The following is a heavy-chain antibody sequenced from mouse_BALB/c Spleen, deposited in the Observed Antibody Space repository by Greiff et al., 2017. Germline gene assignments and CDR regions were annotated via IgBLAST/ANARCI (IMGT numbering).Heavy chain of an antibody. CDR2: IYPGDGST. CDR3: AMRGNYAMDY. CDR1: GYTFTSYY. J-gene: IGHJ4*01. Sequence: QVQLQQSGPELEKPGASVKISCKASGYTFTSYYIHWVKQRPGQGLEWIGWIYPGDGSTKYNEKFKGKTTLTADKSSSTAYMLLSSLTSEDSAIYFCAMRGNYAMDYWGQGTSVTVSA. V-gene: IGHV1S56*01. D-gene: IGHD2-14*01.